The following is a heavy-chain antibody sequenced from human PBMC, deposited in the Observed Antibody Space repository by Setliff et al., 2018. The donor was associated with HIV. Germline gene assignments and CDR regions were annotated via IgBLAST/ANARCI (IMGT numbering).Heavy chain of an antibody. CDR2: INPKDGST. CDR1: GYTFTTYY. Sequence: ASVKVSCKTSGYTFTTYYIHWIRQAPGQGLEWMGIINPKDGSTNYAQNFQGRVTVTRDTSTTTVYMELISLRSEDTAVYYCARDRTARSWFDPWGQGTLVTVSS. V-gene: IGHV1-46*01. CDR3: ARDRTARSWFDP. D-gene: IGHD6-25*01. J-gene: IGHJ5*02.